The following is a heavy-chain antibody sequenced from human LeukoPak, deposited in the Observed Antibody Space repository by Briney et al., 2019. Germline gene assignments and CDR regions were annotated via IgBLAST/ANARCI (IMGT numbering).Heavy chain of an antibody. CDR2: IKQAGGEK. J-gene: IGHJ4*02. V-gene: IGHV3-7*01. CDR1: GITFSGYW. CDR3: ASDGGPFDY. D-gene: IGHD3-16*01. Sequence: PGGSLRLSCTASGITFSGYWMSWVRQPPGKGLEWVANIKQAGGEKYYVDSVKGRFTISRDDAKKSVYLQMNSLRAGDTAVYYCASDGGPFDYWGQGTLVTVSS.